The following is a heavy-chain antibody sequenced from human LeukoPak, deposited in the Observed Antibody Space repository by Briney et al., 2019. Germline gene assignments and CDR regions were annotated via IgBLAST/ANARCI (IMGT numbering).Heavy chain of an antibody. CDR1: GGSFSDYY. Sequence: PSETLSLTCAVYGGSFSDYYWNLIRQPPGKGLEWIGEINHSGTTNYNPSLKSRVTISVDTSKNQFSLRLSAVTAADTAVYHCARGLRLPSRSAPAVPHVWAKGTTVTVSA. CDR2: INHSGTT. V-gene: IGHV4-34*01. J-gene: IGHJ6*04. D-gene: IGHD2-2*01. CDR3: ARGLRLPSRSAPAVPHV.